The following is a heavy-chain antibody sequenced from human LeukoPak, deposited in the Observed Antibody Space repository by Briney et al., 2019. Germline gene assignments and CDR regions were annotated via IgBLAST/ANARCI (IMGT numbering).Heavy chain of an antibody. D-gene: IGHD3-16*01. Sequence: GGSLRLSCAASGFTFSASWAGWVRLPPGRGLEWVANIKVDGAEKYCVASVKGRFTIFRDNAKNSLYLQMNSLKAEDTAVYYCARIIHVDYTPLYYFDHWGQGTLVTVSS. V-gene: IGHV3-7*01. CDR1: GFTFSASW. CDR2: IKVDGAEK. J-gene: IGHJ4*02. CDR3: ARIIHVDYTPLYYFDH.